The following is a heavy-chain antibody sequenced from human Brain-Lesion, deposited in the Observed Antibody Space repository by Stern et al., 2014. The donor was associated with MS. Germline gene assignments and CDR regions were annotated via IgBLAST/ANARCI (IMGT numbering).Heavy chain of an antibody. CDR3: ARFPASRPHVFDS. CDR1: GGSISSSNW. Sequence: VHLVESGPGLVKPSGTLSLTCAVSGGSISSSNWWSWVRQSPGKGLEWIGESDHSGSTIYNPSLKSRVTVSVDKSKNRFPLTLRSVTAADTAVYFCARFPASRPHVFDSWGQGTLVTVSS. J-gene: IGHJ4*02. V-gene: IGHV4-4*02. CDR2: SDHSGST. D-gene: IGHD6-13*01.